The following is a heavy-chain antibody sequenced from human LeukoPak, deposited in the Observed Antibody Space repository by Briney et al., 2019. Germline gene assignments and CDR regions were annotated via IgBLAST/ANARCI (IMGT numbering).Heavy chain of an antibody. V-gene: IGHV3-43*02. J-gene: IGHJ4*02. CDR2: ISGDGVGT. D-gene: IGHD1-26*01. Sequence: GGSLRLSCAASGFTFDDYAMHWVRHAPGKGLEWVSLISGDGVGTYYADSVKGRFTISRDNSKNSLYLQMNSLRTEDTALYYCAKDISGSYPFYFDYWGQGTLVNVSS. CDR1: GFTFDDYA. CDR3: AKDISGSYPFYFDY.